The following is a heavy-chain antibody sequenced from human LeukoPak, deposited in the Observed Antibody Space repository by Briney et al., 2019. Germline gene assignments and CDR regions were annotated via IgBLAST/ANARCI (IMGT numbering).Heavy chain of an antibody. CDR2: IYYSGSS. CDR1: GYSIRNGYY. CDR3: ARLWGHSYGYSEY. Sequence: PSETLSLTCVLSGYSIRNGYYLGWIRQPPGMGLEWIGSIYYSGSSYYNPSLRSRVTISVDTSKNELSLKVSSVTAADTAVYYCARLWGHSYGYSEYWGQGTLVTVSS. V-gene: IGHV4-38-2*01. D-gene: IGHD5-18*01. J-gene: IGHJ4*02.